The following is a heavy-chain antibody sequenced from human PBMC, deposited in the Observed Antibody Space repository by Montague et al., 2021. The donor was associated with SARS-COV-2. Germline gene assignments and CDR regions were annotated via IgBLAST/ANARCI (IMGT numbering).Heavy chain of an antibody. CDR2: IYANGNF. CDR1: GDSITPYGDSIGGYF. V-gene: IGHV4-4*07. J-gene: IGHJ5*02. D-gene: IGHD2/OR15-2a*01. Sequence: SETLSLTCSVSGDSITPYGDSIGGYFWSWIRQPAGKGLEWIGRIYANGNFDYNPSLNSRVSMSMDTSKQEFSMRLISVTAADTAVYYCARDAYYVGPGRENPGAFDPWGQGILVTVSS. CDR3: ARDAYYVGPGRENPGAFDP.